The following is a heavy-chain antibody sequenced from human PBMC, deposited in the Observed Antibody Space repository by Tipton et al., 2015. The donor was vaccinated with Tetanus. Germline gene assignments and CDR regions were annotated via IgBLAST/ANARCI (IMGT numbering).Heavy chain of an antibody. D-gene: IGHD3-3*01. CDR2: ILYKGGT. J-gene: IGHJ4*02. CDR3: ARIPDFWSGYFDF. V-gene: IGHV4-61*01. Sequence: TLSLTCTVSGGSVSSGSYYWSWVRQPPGKGLEYIGYILYKGGTNYNPSLKSRVIISADASKNQFSLKLSSVTAADTAVYYCARIPDFWSGYFDFWGRGPLVTVSS. CDR1: GGSVSSGSYY.